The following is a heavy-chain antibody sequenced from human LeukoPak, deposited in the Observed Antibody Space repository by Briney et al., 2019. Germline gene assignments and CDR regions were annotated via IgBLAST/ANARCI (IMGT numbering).Heavy chain of an antibody. V-gene: IGHV1-18*01. CDR3: AKDVGDSLAGPWFFQF. CDR1: GYDFKTSG. Sequence: ASVKVSCKTSGYDFKTSGISWVRQAPGQGLEWMGWISGHTGDTHYAKGFQGRLTLITDTSTSVAYLELSTLRSDDTALYFCAKDVGDSLAGPWFFQFWGQGTLVTLSS. J-gene: IGHJ4*02. D-gene: IGHD3-16*01. CDR2: ISGHTGDT.